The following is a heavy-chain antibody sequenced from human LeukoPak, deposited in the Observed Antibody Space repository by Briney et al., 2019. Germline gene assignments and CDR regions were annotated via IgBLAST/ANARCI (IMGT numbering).Heavy chain of an antibody. Sequence: GGSLRLSCAASGFTFSNYALHWVRQAPGKGLEWVAVISYDDTNKYYVDSVKGRFTISRDNSKNTLYLQMNSLKTEDTAVYYCTTGFAGGWFDPWGQGTLVTVSS. D-gene: IGHD1-14*01. V-gene: IGHV3-30*04. CDR3: TTGFAGGWFDP. CDR2: ISYDDTNK. CDR1: GFTFSNYA. J-gene: IGHJ5*02.